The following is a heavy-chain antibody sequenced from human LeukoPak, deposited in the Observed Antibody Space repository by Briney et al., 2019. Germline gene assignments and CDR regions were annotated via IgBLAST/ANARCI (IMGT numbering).Heavy chain of an antibody. V-gene: IGHV4-39*01. CDR3: ARLGVTMRGDY. D-gene: IGHD3-22*01. CDR2: IYYSGST. J-gene: IGHJ4*02. CDR1: GGSISSSSYY. Sequence: KPSETLSLTCTVSGGSISSSSYYWGWIRQPPGKGLEWIGSIYYSGSTYYNPSLKSRVTISVDTSKNQFSLKLSSVTAADTAVYYCARLGVTMRGDYWGQGTLVTVSS.